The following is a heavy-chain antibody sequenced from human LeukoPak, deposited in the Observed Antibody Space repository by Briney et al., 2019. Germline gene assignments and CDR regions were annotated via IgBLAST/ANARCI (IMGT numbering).Heavy chain of an antibody. J-gene: IGHJ4*02. CDR2: ISSSTSYR. CDR3: ASGITMVRGPTHFDY. Sequence: GGSLRLSCAASGFTFSSYSMNWVRQAPGKGLEWVSSISSSTSYRDYADSVKGRFTISKDNAQHSLYLQINSLRAEDTAVYYCASGITMVRGPTHFDYWGQGTLVTVSS. CDR1: GFTFSSYS. D-gene: IGHD3-10*01. V-gene: IGHV3-21*01.